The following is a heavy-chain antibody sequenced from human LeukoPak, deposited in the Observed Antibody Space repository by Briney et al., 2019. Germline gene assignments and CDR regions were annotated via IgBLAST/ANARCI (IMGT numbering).Heavy chain of an antibody. V-gene: IGHV3-66*01. D-gene: IGHD3-22*01. Sequence: GGSLRLSCAASGFTVSSNYMSWVRQAPGKWLDWVSVIYSGGDTYYADSVKGRFTISRDNSKNTLYLQMNSLRAEDTAVYYCAKDEGPYYYDSSGPSPFDYWGQGTLVTVSS. J-gene: IGHJ4*02. CDR3: AKDEGPYYYDSSGPSPFDY. CDR2: IYSGGDT. CDR1: GFTVSSNY.